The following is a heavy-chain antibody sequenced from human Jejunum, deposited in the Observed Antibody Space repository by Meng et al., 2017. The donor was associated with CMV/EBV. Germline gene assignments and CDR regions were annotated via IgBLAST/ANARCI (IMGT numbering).Heavy chain of an antibody. CDR3: AGGRRDSLNFLVSYFDP. CDR1: SSSGYY. Sequence: SSSGYYWGWIRQPPGKGLECIGTIYYSGSTYYNPSLTSRVTISVDTSKNQFSLKLNSVTAADTAVYFCAGGRRDSLNFLVSYFDPWGQGTLVTVSS. D-gene: IGHD2-15*01. CDR2: IYYSGST. V-gene: IGHV4-39*07. J-gene: IGHJ5*02.